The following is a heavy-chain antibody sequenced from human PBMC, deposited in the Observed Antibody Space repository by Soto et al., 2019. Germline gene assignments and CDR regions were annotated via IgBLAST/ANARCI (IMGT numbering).Heavy chain of an antibody. Sequence: VQLQESGPGLVKPSQTLSLTCTVSGASVSSGLYFWNWIRQLPGKGLQWLGHVHPNGNIYYSPSLPSRFTMSMDTSNNQVALQLNSVTVADTAVYYCVRGSDPYKCGFWGQGALVTVSS. D-gene: IGHD6-25*01. CDR1: GASVSSGLYF. V-gene: IGHV4-31*03. J-gene: IGHJ4*02. CDR3: VRGSDPYKCGF. CDR2: VHPNGNI.